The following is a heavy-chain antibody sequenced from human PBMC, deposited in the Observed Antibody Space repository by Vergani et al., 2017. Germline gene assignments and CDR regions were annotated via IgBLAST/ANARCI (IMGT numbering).Heavy chain of an antibody. CDR1: CGPISGDY. D-gene: IGHD6-19*01. CDR2: IYYTGST. J-gene: IGHJ4*02. CDR3: ARPYSSGWYYFDY. V-gene: IGHV4-59*04. Sequence: QVQLQELGPGLVKPSEIPSLILTVFCGPISGDYWSLIRQSPGMGLELIGYIYYTGSTYYNQSLKSRVTISVHTSKNQFSLKLSSVTAADTAVYYCARPYSSGWYYFDYWGQGTLVTVSS.